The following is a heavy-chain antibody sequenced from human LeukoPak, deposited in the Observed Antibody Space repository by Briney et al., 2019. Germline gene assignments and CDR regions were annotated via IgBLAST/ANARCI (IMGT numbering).Heavy chain of an antibody. CDR2: ISAYNGNS. J-gene: IGHJ6*03. CDR3: ARAFPLGFITAYYNYMDV. V-gene: IGHV1-18*01. Sequence: ASVKVSCKASGYTFTSYGITWVRQAPGQGLEWIGWISAYNGNSKYAQRLQDRVSMTTDTSTCTAYMELRSLRSDDAAVYYCARAFPLGFITAYYNYMDVWGKGTTVTVSS. CDR1: GYTFTSYG. D-gene: IGHD3-10*01.